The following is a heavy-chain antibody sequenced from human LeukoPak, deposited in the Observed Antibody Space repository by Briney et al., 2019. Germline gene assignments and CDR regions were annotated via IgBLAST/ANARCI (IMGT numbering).Heavy chain of an antibody. D-gene: IGHD5-24*01. J-gene: IGHJ6*03. CDR2: IISSGSTR. CDR1: GFTFSDYY. V-gene: IGHV3-11*01. Sequence: GGSLRLSCAASGFTFSDYYMSWIRQAPGKGLEWVSYIISSGSTRYYADSVKGRFTISRDNAKNSLYLQMNSLKTEDTAIYYCAREFRGYNRLRTYYFYMDVWGKGTTVTVSS. CDR3: AREFRGYNRLRTYYFYMDV.